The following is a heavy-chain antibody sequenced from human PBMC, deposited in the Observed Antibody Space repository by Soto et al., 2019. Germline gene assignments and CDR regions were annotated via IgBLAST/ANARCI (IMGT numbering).Heavy chain of an antibody. Sequence: SQTLSLTCAISGDSVSSKSAAWHWIRQSPSRGLEWLGRTYYRSKWSSNYAVSVKSRITINPDTSKNQFSLQLRSVTPDDAAMYYCARTGDYIVDYWGQVTLVPVYS. V-gene: IGHV6-1*01. J-gene: IGHJ4*02. CDR2: TYYRSKWSS. CDR3: ARTGDYIVDY. D-gene: IGHD7-27*01. CDR1: GDSVSSKSAA.